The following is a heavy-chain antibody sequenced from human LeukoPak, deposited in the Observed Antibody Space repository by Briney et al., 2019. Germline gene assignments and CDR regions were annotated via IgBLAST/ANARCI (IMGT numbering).Heavy chain of an antibody. Sequence: ASVTVSCKASGYTFTGYYMHWVRQAPGQGLEWMGWINPNSGGTNYAQKFQGRVTMTRDTSISTAYMELSRLRSDDTAVYYCASPVLRYFDADAFDIRGQGTMVTVSS. CDR2: INPNSGGT. V-gene: IGHV1-2*02. J-gene: IGHJ3*02. CDR1: GYTFTGYY. D-gene: IGHD3-9*01. CDR3: ASPVLRYFDADAFDI.